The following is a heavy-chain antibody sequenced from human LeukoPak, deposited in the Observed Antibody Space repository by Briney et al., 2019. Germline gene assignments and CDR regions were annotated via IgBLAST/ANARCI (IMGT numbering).Heavy chain of an antibody. J-gene: IGHJ5*02. CDR1: GVSFRCYY. Sequence: PSETLSLTCAVYGVSFRCYYWIWIRQPPGKGLEWIGEINHSGSTNYNPSLKSRVTISVDPFKNQFSLKLSSVTAADKGVYYCVTDISWFDPWGRGTLVTVSS. CDR3: VTDISWFDP. V-gene: IGHV4-34*01. CDR2: INHSGST.